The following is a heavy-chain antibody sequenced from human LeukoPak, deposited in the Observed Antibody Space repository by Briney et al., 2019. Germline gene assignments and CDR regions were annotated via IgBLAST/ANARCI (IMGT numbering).Heavy chain of an antibody. D-gene: IGHD2-2*01. CDR2: IYTSGST. V-gene: IGHV4-4*07. Sequence: PSETLSLTCTVSGGSISSYYWSWIRQPAGKGLEWIGRIYTSGSTNYNPSLKSRVTMSVDTSKNQFSLKLSSVTAADTAVYYCARLGPQSTKYYYYYYMDVWGKGTTVTISS. J-gene: IGHJ6*03. CDR3: ARLGPQSTKYYYYYYMDV. CDR1: GGSISSYY.